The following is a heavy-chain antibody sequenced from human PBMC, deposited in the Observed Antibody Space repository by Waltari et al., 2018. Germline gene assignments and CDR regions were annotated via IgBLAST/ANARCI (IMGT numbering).Heavy chain of an antibody. CDR1: GYTFTSYD. CDR2: MNPNSGNT. V-gene: IGHV1-8*03. D-gene: IGHD3-10*01. CDR3: ARGLHMVRGVIFGY. Sequence: QVQLVQSGAEVKKPGASVKVSCKASGYTFTSYDINWVRQATGQGLEWMGWMNPNSGNTGYAQKCQGRVTITRNTSISTAYMELSSLRSEDTAVYYCARGLHMVRGVIFGYWGQGTLVTVSS. J-gene: IGHJ4*02.